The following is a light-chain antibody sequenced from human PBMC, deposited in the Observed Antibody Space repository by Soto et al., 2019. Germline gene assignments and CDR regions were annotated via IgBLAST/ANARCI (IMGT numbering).Light chain of an antibody. V-gene: IGKV1-5*01. CDR3: QQYSTYAT. CDR1: QSLSNW. Sequence: IQMTQSPSTLSASVGDRVTITCRASQSLSNWLAWYQQKPGKAPKLLIFDVSSLESGVPSRFSGSGSGTEFTLTISSLQPDDFATYYCQQYSTYATFGQVTKVEIK. J-gene: IGKJ1*01. CDR2: DVS.